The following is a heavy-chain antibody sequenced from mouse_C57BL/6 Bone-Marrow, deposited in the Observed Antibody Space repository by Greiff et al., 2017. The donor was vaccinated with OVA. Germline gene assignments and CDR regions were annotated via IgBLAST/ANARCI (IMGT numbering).Heavy chain of an antibody. CDR3: ARRSYDGYYEDAMDY. Sequence: DVQLVESGGDLVKPGGSLKLSCAASGFTFSSYGMSWVRQTPDKRLEWVATISSGGSYTYYPDSVKGRFTISRDNAKNTLYLQMSSLKSEDTAMYYCARRSYDGYYEDAMDYWGQGTSVTVSS. D-gene: IGHD2-3*01. CDR1: GFTFSSYG. CDR2: ISSGGSYT. V-gene: IGHV5-6*02. J-gene: IGHJ4*01.